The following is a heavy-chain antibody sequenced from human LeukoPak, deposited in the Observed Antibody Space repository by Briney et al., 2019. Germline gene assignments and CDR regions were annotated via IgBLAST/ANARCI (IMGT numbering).Heavy chain of an antibody. CDR1: GFIASSSY. V-gene: IGHV3-53*01. D-gene: IGHD6-19*01. Sequence: GGSLRLSCAASGFIASSSYMRWGRQAPGKGLEWVSVIYSGGSTDYADSVQGRFTISRDNSKNTLYPQMSSLRAEDTAVYYCASGYSSDWYVYWGQGTLVTVSS. CDR2: IYSGGST. CDR3: ASGYSSDWYVY. J-gene: IGHJ4*02.